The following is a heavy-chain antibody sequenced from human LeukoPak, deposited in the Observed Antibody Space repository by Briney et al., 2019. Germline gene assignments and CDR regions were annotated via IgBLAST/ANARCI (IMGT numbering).Heavy chain of an antibody. CDR1: GYTFTSYD. V-gene: IGHV1-2*02. CDR2: INPNSGGT. CDR3: AREGIHYDFWSSFDP. D-gene: IGHD3-3*01. J-gene: IGHJ5*02. Sequence: ASVKVSCKASGYTFTSYDINWVRQATGQGLEWMGWINPNSGGTNYAQKFQGRVTMTRDTSISTAYMELSRLRSDDTAVYYCAREGIHYDFWSSFDPWGQGTLVTVSS.